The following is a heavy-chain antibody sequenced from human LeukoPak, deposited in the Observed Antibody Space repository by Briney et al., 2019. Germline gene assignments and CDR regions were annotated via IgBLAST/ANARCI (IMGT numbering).Heavy chain of an antibody. J-gene: IGHJ6*02. CDR2: INHSGST. CDR3: ASVYDSSGYYPF. V-gene: IGHV4-34*01. Sequence: SETLSLTCAVYGGSFSGYYWSWIRQPPGKGLEWIGEINHSGSTNYNPSLKSRVTISGDTSKNQFSLKLSSVTAADTAVYYCASVYDSSGYYPFWGQGTTVTVSS. D-gene: IGHD3-22*01. CDR1: GGSFSGYY.